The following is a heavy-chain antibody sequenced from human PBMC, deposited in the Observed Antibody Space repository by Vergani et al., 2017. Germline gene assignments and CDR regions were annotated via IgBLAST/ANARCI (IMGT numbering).Heavy chain of an antibody. Sequence: QVQLVESGGGVVQTGGSLRLSCAASGFTFNSYGMHWVRQAPGKGLEWVASIRSDESRRYYGDSMEGPFTISRDNSKNTLYLQMKSLRPEDTAVYYCAKKGGGYCSGGTCYPEYWGQGTLVIVSS. CDR1: GFTFNSYG. D-gene: IGHD2-15*01. CDR2: IRSDESRR. J-gene: IGHJ4*02. CDR3: AKKGGGYCSGGTCYPEY. V-gene: IGHV3-30*02.